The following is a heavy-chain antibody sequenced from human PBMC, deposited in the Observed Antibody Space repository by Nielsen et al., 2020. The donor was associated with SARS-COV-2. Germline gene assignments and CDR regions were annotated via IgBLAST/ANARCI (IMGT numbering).Heavy chain of an antibody. J-gene: IGHJ6*02. Sequence: GESLKISCAASGFTFSSYAMHWVRQAPGKGLEWVAVISYDGSNKYYADSVKGRFTISRDNSKNTLYLQMNSLRAEDTAVYYCAREWRIAGYFDWFLYHYYYYGMDVWGQGTTVTVSS. CDR1: GFTFSSYA. V-gene: IGHV3-30*04. D-gene: IGHD3-9*01. CDR2: ISYDGSNK. CDR3: AREWRIAGYFDWFLYHYYYYGMDV.